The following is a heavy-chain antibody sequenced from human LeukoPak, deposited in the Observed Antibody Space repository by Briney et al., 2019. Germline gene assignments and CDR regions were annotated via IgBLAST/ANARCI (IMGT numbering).Heavy chain of an antibody. V-gene: IGHV3-30*02. CDR3: AKDIRQWELFLLFDY. CDR1: GFTFSSYG. D-gene: IGHD1-26*01. J-gene: IGHJ4*02. CDR2: IRYDGSNK. Sequence: PGGSLRLSCAASGFTFSSYGMHWVRQAPGKGLEWVAFIRYDGSNKYYADSVKGRFTISRDNSKNTLYLQMNSLRAEDTAVYYCAKDIRQWELFLLFDYWGQGTLVTVSS.